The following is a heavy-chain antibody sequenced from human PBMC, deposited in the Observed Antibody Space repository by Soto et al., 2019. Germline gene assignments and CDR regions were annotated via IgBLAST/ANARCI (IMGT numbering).Heavy chain of an antibody. J-gene: IGHJ6*03. V-gene: IGHV3-74*01. D-gene: IGHD3-3*01. CDR1: GFAFSSYW. CDR3: ARDGWDLEWLLRVYSYMDV. Sequence: EVQLVESGGGLVQPGGSLRLSCAVSGFAFSSYWMHWVRQTPGKGLVWVSRINSDGTSTAYADSVKGRFTISRDNAKDTLYLEMNSLRAEDTAVYYCARDGWDLEWLLRVYSYMDVWGKGTTVTVPS. CDR2: INSDGTST.